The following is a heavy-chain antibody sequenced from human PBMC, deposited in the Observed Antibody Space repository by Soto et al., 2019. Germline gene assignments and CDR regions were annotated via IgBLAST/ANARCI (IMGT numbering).Heavy chain of an antibody. CDR3: ATGIGNPSYFAY. J-gene: IGHJ4*02. CDR2: ISGNSVTI. D-gene: IGHD1-1*01. Sequence: GGSLSLSCAASGFTFSTYSMSWVRQAPGKGLEWVSIISGNSVTIAYADSAKGRFTISRDNSKNMLYLQMGSLRAEDTAVYYCATGIGNPSYFAYWGQGTLVTVSS. V-gene: IGHV3-23*01. CDR1: GFTFSTYS.